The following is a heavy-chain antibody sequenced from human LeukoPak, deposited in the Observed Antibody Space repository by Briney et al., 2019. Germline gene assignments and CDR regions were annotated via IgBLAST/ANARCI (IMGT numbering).Heavy chain of an antibody. V-gene: IGHV4-61*02. J-gene: IGHJ5*02. CDR2: VYTVGTT. CDR1: GDSISSGRYF. CDR3: ARAASRSSSWFDP. Sequence: SETLSLTCAVSGDSISSGRYFWTWIRQPAGKGLEWIGRVYTVGTTDYTPSHRSRVTMSVDTSKNQFSLKLSSVTAADTAVYYCARAASRSSSWFDPWGQGTLVTVSS. D-gene: IGHD1-26*01.